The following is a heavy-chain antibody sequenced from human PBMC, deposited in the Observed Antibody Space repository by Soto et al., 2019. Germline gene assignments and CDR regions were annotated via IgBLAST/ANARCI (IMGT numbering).Heavy chain of an antibody. CDR1: GDSLSFYY. D-gene: IGHD6-13*01. V-gene: IGHV4-59*01. Sequence: SETLSLTCTVSGDSLSFYYWTWIRQAPGKGLEWMGYIFYSGISSYNPSLKSRVTMSVDPSKNQFSLKLSSVTAADTAVYFCARAVSTSWLFSYMDVWGQGTTVTVSS. J-gene: IGHJ6*03. CDR2: IFYSGIS. CDR3: ARAVSTSWLFSYMDV.